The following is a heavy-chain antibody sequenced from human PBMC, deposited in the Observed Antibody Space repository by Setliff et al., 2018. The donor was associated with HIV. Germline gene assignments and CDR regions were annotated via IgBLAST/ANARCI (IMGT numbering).Heavy chain of an antibody. CDR1: GYTFTNYD. CDR3: ARRTTIFGVVIEFDP. CDR2: MNPNSGNT. Sequence: ASVKVSCKASGYTFTNYDINWVRQATGQGLEWMGRMNPNSGNTGYAQKFQGRVTMTRNTSISTAYMELSSLRSEDTAVYYCARRTTIFGVVIEFDPWGQGTLVTVSS. V-gene: IGHV1-8*02. J-gene: IGHJ5*02. D-gene: IGHD3-3*01.